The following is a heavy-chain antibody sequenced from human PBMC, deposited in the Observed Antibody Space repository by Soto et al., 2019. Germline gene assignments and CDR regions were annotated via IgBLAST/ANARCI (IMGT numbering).Heavy chain of an antibody. J-gene: IGHJ4*02. CDR3: ARQIYDSDTGPNFQYYFDS. CDR2: IDPSDSQT. D-gene: IGHD3-22*01. Sequence: GETLKISCKGSGYSFAGYWITWVRQKPGKGLEWMGRIDPSDSQTYYSPSFRGHVTISVTKSITTVFLQWSSLRASDTAMYYCARQIYDSDTGPNFQYYFDSWGQGTPVTVSS. V-gene: IGHV5-10-1*01. CDR1: GYSFAGYW.